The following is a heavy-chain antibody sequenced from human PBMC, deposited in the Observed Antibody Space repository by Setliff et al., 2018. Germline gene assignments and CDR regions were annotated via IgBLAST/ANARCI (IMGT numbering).Heavy chain of an antibody. CDR3: ARVKSYLNYFDY. CDR2: IYYSGST. D-gene: IGHD2-2*01. J-gene: IGHJ4*02. V-gene: IGHV4-59*11. CDR1: GGSISSHY. Sequence: SETLSLTCTVSGGSISSHYWSWIRQPPGKGLEWIGSIYYSGSTNYNPSLKSRVTISVDTSKNQFSLKLSSVTAADTAVYYCARVKSYLNYFDYWGQGTLVTVSS.